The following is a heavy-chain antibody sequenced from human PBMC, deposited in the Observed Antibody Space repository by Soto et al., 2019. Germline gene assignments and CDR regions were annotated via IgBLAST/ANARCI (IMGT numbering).Heavy chain of an antibody. CDR2: IKQDGSEK. D-gene: IGHD4-4*01. V-gene: IGHV3-7*01. Sequence: GGSLRLSCAASGFTFSSYWMSWVRQAPGKGLEWVANIKQDGSEKYYVDSVKGRFTISRDNAKNSLYLQMNSLRAEDTAVYYCARDFYSNYGGVDYWGQGTLVTVSS. CDR1: GFTFSSYW. CDR3: ARDFYSNYGGVDY. J-gene: IGHJ4*02.